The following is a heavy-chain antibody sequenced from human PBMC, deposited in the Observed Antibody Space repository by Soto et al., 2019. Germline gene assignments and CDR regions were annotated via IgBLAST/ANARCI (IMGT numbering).Heavy chain of an antibody. CDR2: ISGSGAGT. V-gene: IGHV3-23*01. J-gene: IGHJ6*02. CDR3: AKGPTVFGAVISFDYYYGMYV. D-gene: IGHD3-3*01. CDR1: GFTFSTSA. Sequence: GGSLRLSCTASGFTFSTSAMSWVRQAPGRGLEWVSGISGSGAGTYYADSVKGRFTISRDNSKNTLYLQMSGLRAEDAAVYYCAKGPTVFGAVISFDYYYGMYVWGQGTPVTVSS.